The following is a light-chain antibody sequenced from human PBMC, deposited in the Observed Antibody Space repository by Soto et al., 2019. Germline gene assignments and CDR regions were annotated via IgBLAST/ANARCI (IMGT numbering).Light chain of an antibody. Sequence: EIVLTQSPGTLSLSPGERATLSCRASQSVGSTYLAWYQQKPGQAPKLLIYGVSSRATGIPDRFSGSGSGTDFTLPISTLEPEDFAVYYCQQYGTSPLSFGPGTKVDI. V-gene: IGKV3-20*01. CDR1: QSVGSTY. CDR3: QQYGTSPLS. J-gene: IGKJ3*01. CDR2: GVS.